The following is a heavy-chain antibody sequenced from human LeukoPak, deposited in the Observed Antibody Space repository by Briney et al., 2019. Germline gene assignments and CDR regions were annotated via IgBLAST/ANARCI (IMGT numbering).Heavy chain of an antibody. Sequence: GGSLRLSCTTSGFTVSSNYMSWVRQAPGKGLEWVSVIYIGGSTYYADSVKGRFTISRDISKNALYLQMNSLRAEDTAVYYCARDWGYCSSTSCHVFDYWGQGTLVTVSS. CDR2: IYIGGST. D-gene: IGHD2-2*01. J-gene: IGHJ4*02. V-gene: IGHV3-53*01. CDR3: ARDWGYCSSTSCHVFDY. CDR1: GFTVSSNY.